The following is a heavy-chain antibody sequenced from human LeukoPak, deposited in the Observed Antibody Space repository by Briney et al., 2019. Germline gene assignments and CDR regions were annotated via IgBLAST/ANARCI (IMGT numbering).Heavy chain of an antibody. V-gene: IGHV6-1*01. CDR1: GDSVSITDAA. CDR2: TYYRSKWYS. Sequence: SPTLSLTFAFSGDSVSITDAAWNWIRQSPSRGLEWLGRTYYRSKWYSDYAVSVKGRITINPDTSKNQFSLHLKSVTPEDSAVYYCARSTGWLNGHWGQGALVTVSS. J-gene: IGHJ4*02. CDR3: ARSTGWLNGH. D-gene: IGHD2-8*02.